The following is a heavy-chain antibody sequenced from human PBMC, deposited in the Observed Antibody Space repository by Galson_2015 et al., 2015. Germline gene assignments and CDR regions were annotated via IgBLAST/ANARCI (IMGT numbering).Heavy chain of an antibody. D-gene: IGHD2-2*02. Sequence: SVKVSCKASGYTFTSCAMHWVRQAPGQRLEWMGWINAGNGNTKYSQKFQGRVTITRDTSASTAYMELSSLRSEDTAVYYCARGGAIVVVPAAIVAFDICGQGTMVTVSS. V-gene: IGHV1-3*01. CDR3: ARGGAIVVVPAAIVAFDI. CDR1: GYTFTSCA. CDR2: INAGNGNT. J-gene: IGHJ3*02.